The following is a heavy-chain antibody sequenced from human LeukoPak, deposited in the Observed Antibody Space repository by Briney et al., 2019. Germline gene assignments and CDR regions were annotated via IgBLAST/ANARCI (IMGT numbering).Heavy chain of an antibody. CDR1: GFTFSNYA. V-gene: IGHV3-23*01. J-gene: IGHJ4*02. CDR2: IGGSDGTT. Sequence: GGSLRLSCAASGFTFSNYAMSWVRQAPGKGLEWVSGIGGSDGTTYYVDSVKGRFTISRDNSKNTLYLQMNSLRAEDTAVYYCARYSYGIHDFDYWGQGTLVTVSS. CDR3: ARYSYGIHDFDY. D-gene: IGHD5-18*01.